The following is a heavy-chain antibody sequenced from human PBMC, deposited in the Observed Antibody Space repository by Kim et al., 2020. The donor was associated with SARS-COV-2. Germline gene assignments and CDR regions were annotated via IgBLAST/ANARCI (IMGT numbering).Heavy chain of an antibody. CDR3: ARVSRGYGDYVGAGDWPYGPPRYYYYYGMDV. D-gene: IGHD4-17*01. J-gene: IGHJ6*02. Sequence: GGSLRLSCAASGFTFSSYWMSWVRQAPGKGLEWVANIKQDGSEKYYVDSVKGRFTISRDNAKNSLYLQMNSLRAEDSAVYYCARVSRGYGDYVGAGDWPYGPPRYYYYYGMDVWGQGTTVTVSS. CDR1: GFTFSSYW. V-gene: IGHV3-7*01. CDR2: IKQDGSEK.